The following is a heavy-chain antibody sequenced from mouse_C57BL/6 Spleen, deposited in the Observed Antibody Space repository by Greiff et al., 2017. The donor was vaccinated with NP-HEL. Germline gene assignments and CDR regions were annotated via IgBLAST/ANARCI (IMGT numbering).Heavy chain of an antibody. V-gene: IGHV1-82*01. CDR1: GYAFSSSW. CDR2: IYPGDGDT. Sequence: VKLQESGPELVKPGASVKISCKASGYAFSSSWMNWVKQRPGKGLEWIGRIYPGDGDTNYNGKFKGKATLTADKSSSTAYMQLSSLTSEDSAVYFCAGSPLHDSWFAYWGQGTLVTVSA. J-gene: IGHJ3*01. D-gene: IGHD2-12*01. CDR3: AGSPLHDSWFAY.